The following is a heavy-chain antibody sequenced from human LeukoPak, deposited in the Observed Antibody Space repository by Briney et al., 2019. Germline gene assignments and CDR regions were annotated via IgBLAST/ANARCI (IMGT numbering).Heavy chain of an antibody. D-gene: IGHD3-22*01. J-gene: IGHJ4*02. CDR1: GFTFDDYA. Sequence: GGSLRLSCAASGFTFDDYAMHWVRQAPGKGLEWVSGISWNSGSIGYADSVKGRFTISRDNAKNSLYLQMNSLRAEDTAVYYCASFLGGYSFFHWGQGTLVSVSS. CDR2: ISWNSGSI. V-gene: IGHV3-9*01. CDR3: ASFLGGYSFFH.